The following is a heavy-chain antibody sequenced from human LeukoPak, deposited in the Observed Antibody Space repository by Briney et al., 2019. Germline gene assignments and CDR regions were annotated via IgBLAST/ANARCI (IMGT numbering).Heavy chain of an antibody. Sequence: GAPVKVSCKASGYTFTSYAMHWVRQAPGQRLEWMGWINAGNGNTKYSQKFQGRVTITRDTSASTAYMELSSLRSEDTAVYYCARRDSSGWYVFDYWGQGTLVTVSS. CDR2: INAGNGNT. J-gene: IGHJ4*02. D-gene: IGHD6-19*01. V-gene: IGHV1-3*01. CDR3: ARRDSSGWYVFDY. CDR1: GYTFTSYA.